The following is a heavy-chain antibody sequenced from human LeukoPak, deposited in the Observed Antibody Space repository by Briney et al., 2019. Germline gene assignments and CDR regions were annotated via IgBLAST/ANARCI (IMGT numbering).Heavy chain of an antibody. CDR2: INPNSGGT. V-gene: IGHV1-2*02. CDR3: ARGSAYSGYEPFDY. CDR1: GYTFTGYY. J-gene: IGHJ4*02. Sequence: ASVKVSCNASGYTFTGYYMHWVRQAPGQGLEWMGWINPNSGGTNYAQKFQGRVTMTRDTSISTAYMELSRLRSDDTAVYYCARGSAYSGYEPFDYWGQGTLVTVSS. D-gene: IGHD5-12*01.